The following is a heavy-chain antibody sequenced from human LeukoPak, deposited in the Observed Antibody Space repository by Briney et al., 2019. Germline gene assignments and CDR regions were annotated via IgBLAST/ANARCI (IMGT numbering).Heavy chain of an antibody. CDR2: IIPIFGTA. CDR3: ARDNSVEDTAWWFDP. D-gene: IGHD4-23*01. CDR1: GDTFSSYA. J-gene: IGHJ5*02. V-gene: IGHV1-69*06. Sequence: SVKVSCKASGDTFSSYAISWVRQAPGQGLEWMGGIIPIFGTANYAQKFQGRVTITADKSTSTAYMELSSLRSEDTAVYYCARDNSVEDTAWWFDPWGQGTLVTVSS.